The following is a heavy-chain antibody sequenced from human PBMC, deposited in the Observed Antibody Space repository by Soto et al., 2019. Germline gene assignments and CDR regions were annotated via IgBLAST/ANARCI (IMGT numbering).Heavy chain of an antibody. CDR1: GYTFTSYA. D-gene: IGHD2-2*02. CDR3: ARGIPPPTPLDY. Sequence: QVQLVQSGAEEKKPGASVKVSCKASGYTFTSYAMHWVRQAPGQRLEWMGWINAGNGNTKYSQKFQGRVTITMDTSATTAYMKLSRLRSEDTAVYYCARGIPPPTPLDYWGQGTLVTVSS. V-gene: IGHV1-3*05. CDR2: INAGNGNT. J-gene: IGHJ4*02.